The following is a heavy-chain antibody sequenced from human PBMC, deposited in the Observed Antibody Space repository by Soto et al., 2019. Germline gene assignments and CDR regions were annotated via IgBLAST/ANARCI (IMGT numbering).Heavy chain of an antibody. CDR2: IYHSGST. CDR1: GGSISSTNW. Sequence: QVQLQESGPGLVTPSGTLSLTCAVSGGSISSTNWWSWVRQPPGKGLEWIGEIYHSGSTNYNPSLKSRVSISVDKSKNQFSLKVSSVTAADTAVYYCARKDYGGYRWFDPWGQGTLVTVSS. J-gene: IGHJ5*02. D-gene: IGHD4-17*01. V-gene: IGHV4-4*02. CDR3: ARKDYGGYRWFDP.